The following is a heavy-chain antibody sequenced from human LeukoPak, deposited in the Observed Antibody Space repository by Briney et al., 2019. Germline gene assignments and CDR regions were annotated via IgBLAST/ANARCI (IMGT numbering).Heavy chain of an antibody. J-gene: IGHJ4*02. CDR2: IYHSGST. D-gene: IGHD4-23*01. Sequence: PSETLSLTCAVSGGSISSGGYSWSWIRQPPGKGLEWIGYIYHSGSTYYNPSLKSRVTISVDRSKNQFSLKLSSVTAADTAVYYCARVTLSATYTNSPYYFDYWGQGTLVTVSS. CDR3: ARVTLSATYTNSPYYFDY. V-gene: IGHV4-30-2*01. CDR1: GGSISSGGYS.